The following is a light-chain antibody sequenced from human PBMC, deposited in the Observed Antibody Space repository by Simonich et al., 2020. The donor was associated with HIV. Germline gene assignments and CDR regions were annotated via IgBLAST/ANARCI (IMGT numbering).Light chain of an antibody. CDR3: QQYYSSLIT. J-gene: IGKJ4*01. CDR2: AAY. CDR1: QGIRNS. V-gene: IGKV1-NL1*01. Sequence: DIQMTQSPSSLSASVGDRVTITCRASQGIRNSLAWYQQRPGKDPKLLINAAYRLESGVPSRFSGSGSGTEYTLTISSLQPEDFATYYCQQYYSSLITFGGGTKVEIK.